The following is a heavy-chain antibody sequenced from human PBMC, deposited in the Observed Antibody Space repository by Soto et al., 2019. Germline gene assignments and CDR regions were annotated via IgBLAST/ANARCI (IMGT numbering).Heavy chain of an antibody. D-gene: IGHD2-2*02. CDR1: GYTFTSYY. Sequence: ASVKVSCKASGYTFTSYYMHWVRQAPGQGLEWMGIINPSGGSTSYAQKFQGRVTMTRDTSTSTVYMELSSLRSEDTAVYYCAREEGGYCSSTSCYSPRYYYYYGMDVWGQGTTVTVSS. V-gene: IGHV1-46*01. CDR2: INPSGGST. J-gene: IGHJ6*02. CDR3: AREEGGYCSSTSCYSPRYYYYYGMDV.